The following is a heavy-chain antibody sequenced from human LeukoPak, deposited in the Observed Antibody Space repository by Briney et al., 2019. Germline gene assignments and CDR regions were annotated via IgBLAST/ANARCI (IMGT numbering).Heavy chain of an antibody. CDR1: GFTFSSYG. CDR3: ARGSYCDY. V-gene: IGHV3-30*03. Sequence: GRSLRLSCAASGFTFSSYGTHWVRQAPGKGLEWVAVISYDGSNKYYADSVKGRFTISRDNSKNTLYLQMNSLRAEDTAVYYCARGSYCDYWGQGTLVTVSS. CDR2: ISYDGSNK. D-gene: IGHD3-10*01. J-gene: IGHJ4*02.